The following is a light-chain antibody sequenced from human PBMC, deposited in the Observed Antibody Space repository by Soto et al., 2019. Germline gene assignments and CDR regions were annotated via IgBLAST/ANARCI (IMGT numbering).Light chain of an antibody. CDR1: SSDVGSSNG. CDR2: DVS. V-gene: IGLV2-18*02. CDR3: SSYTTSSTYV. J-gene: IGLJ1*01. Sequence: QSVLTQPPSVSGSPGQSVAISCTGTSSDVGSSNGVSWYQQPPGTAPKLMIYDVSNRPSGVPDRFSGSRSGNTASLTISGLQAEDEADYYCSSYTTSSTYVFGTGTKVTVL.